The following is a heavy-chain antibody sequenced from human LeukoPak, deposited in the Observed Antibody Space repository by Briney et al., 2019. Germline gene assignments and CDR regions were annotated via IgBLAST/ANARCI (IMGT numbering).Heavy chain of an antibody. J-gene: IGHJ6*02. Sequence: PGRSLRLSCAASGFTFDDYAMHWVRRAPGKGLEWVSGISWNSGSIGYADSVKGRFTISRDNAKNSLYLQMNSLRAEDTALYYCAKGRDGYNSGYYYGMDVWGQGTTVTVSS. D-gene: IGHD5-24*01. CDR1: GFTFDDYA. CDR3: AKGRDGYNSGYYYGMDV. CDR2: ISWNSGSI. V-gene: IGHV3-9*01.